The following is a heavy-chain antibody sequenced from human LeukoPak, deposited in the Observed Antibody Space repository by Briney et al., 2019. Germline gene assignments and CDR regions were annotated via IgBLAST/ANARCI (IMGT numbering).Heavy chain of an antibody. V-gene: IGHV4-61*02. D-gene: IGHD3-10*01. CDR2: IYTSGST. J-gene: IGHJ6*03. CDR1: GGSISSGSYY. Sequence: SETLSLTCTVSGGSISSGSYYWSWIRQPAGKGLEWIGRIYTSGSTNYNPSLKSRVTISVDTSKNQFSLKLSSVTAADTAVYYCARADSYYYGSGSYYMINYYYYYMDVWGKGTTVTISS. CDR3: ARADSYYYGSGSYYMINYYYYYMDV.